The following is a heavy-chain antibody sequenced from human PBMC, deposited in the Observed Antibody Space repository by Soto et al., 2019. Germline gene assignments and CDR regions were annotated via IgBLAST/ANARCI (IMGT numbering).Heavy chain of an antibody. CDR1: GFRFSSYG. V-gene: IGHV3-74*01. J-gene: IGHJ4*02. Sequence: GSLRLSCRTSGFRFSSYGMHWVRQAPGKGLVWVSRINSDGSSTSYADSVKGRFTISRDNAKNTLYLQMNSLRAEDTAVYYCALRASYYDSSGYFDYWGQGTLVNV. D-gene: IGHD3-22*01. CDR2: INSDGSST. CDR3: ALRASYYDSSGYFDY.